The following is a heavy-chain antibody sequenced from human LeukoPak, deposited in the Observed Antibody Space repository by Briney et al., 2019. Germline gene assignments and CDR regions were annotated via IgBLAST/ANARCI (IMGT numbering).Heavy chain of an antibody. CDR2: INHSGST. V-gene: IGHV4-34*01. J-gene: IGHJ3*02. CDR3: ARGFRGWCRDAFDI. D-gene: IGHD6-19*01. CDR1: GGSFSGYY. Sequence: SETLSLTCAVYGGSFSGYYWSWIRQPPGKGLEWIGEINHSGSTNYNPSLKSRVTISVDTSKNQFTLKLSSVTAADTAVYYCARGFRGWCRDAFDIWGQGTMVTVSS.